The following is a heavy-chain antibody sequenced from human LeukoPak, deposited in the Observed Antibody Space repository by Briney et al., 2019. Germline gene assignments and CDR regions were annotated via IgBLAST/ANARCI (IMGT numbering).Heavy chain of an antibody. D-gene: IGHD3-10*01. CDR3: ARDFTYYYGSGSFCDY. V-gene: IGHV3-11*06. CDR2: ISSSSYT. CDR1: GFTFSDYY. Sequence: AGGSLRLSCAASGFTFSDYYMSWIRQAPGKGLEWVSYISSSSYTNYADSVKGRFTNSRDNAKNSLYLQMNSLRAEDTAVYYCARDFTYYYGSGSFCDYWGQGTLVTVSS. J-gene: IGHJ4*02.